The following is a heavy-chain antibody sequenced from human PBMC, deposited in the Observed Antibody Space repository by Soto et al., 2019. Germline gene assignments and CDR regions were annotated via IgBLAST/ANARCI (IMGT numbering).Heavy chain of an antibody. Sequence: GGSLRLSCAASGCRFSAYAMHWVRQAPGKGLEWVAVISYEGSNRFYADSVKGRFTVSRDNSKNMVYLQMNSLRGEDTAVFYCAKDYGDYNFNYGMDVWGQGTTVTVS. D-gene: IGHD4-17*01. CDR2: ISYEGSNR. J-gene: IGHJ6*02. V-gene: IGHV3-30*18. CDR3: AKDYGDYNFNYGMDV. CDR1: GCRFSAYA.